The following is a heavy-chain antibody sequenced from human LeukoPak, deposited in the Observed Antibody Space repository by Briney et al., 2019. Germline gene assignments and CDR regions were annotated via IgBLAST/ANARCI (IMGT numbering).Heavy chain of an antibody. V-gene: IGHV4-59*01. Sequence: GSTNYNPSLKSRVAISVDTSKNQFSLKLISVTAADTAVYYCAKDSPSPGLRNWFDPWGQGTLVTVSS. CDR3: AKDSPSPGLRNWFDP. CDR2: GST. J-gene: IGHJ5*02. D-gene: IGHD4-17*01.